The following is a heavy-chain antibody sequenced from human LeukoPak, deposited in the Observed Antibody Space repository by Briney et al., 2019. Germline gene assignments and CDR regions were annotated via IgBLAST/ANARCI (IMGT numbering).Heavy chain of an antibody. D-gene: IGHD2-2*01. CDR1: GFTFSSYG. CDR2: IWYDGSNK. CDR3: ARDRCSSTSCYQDY. J-gene: IGHJ4*02. Sequence: GGSLRLSCAASGFTFSSYGMHWVRQAPGKGLEWVAVIWYDGSNKYYADSVKGRFTIPRDNSKNTLYLQMNSLRAEDTAVYYCARDRCSSTSCYQDYWGQGTLVTVSS. V-gene: IGHV3-33*01.